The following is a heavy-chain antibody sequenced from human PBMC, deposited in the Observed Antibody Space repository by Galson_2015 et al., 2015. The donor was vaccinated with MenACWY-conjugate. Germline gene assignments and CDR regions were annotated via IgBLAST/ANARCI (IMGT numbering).Heavy chain of an antibody. J-gene: IGHJ5*02. CDR2: IYFSGST. Sequence: ETLSLTCTVSGGSIESSTFYWGWIRQPPGKGLEWIGSIYFSGSTYYNSSLKSRVTISVDTSKNQFSLKVNSLTAADTAMYFCARDQWGKWFDPWGQGTQVTVSS. V-gene: IGHV4-39*07. CDR3: ARDQWGKWFDP. D-gene: IGHD1-26*01. CDR1: GGSIESSTFY.